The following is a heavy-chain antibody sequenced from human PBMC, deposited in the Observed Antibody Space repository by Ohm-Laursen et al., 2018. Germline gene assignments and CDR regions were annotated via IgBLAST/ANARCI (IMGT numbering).Heavy chain of an antibody. J-gene: IGHJ4*02. V-gene: IGHV3-21*04. CDR2: ISSSSSYI. CDR1: GFTFSSYT. D-gene: IGHD6-19*01. Sequence: GSLRLSCTASGFTFSSYTMNWFRQSPGKGLEWVSSISSSSSYIYYADSVKGRFTISRDNSKNTLYLQMNSLRAEDTGVYYCAKSTSGSGWPFDYWGQGTLVTVSS. CDR3: AKSTSGSGWPFDY.